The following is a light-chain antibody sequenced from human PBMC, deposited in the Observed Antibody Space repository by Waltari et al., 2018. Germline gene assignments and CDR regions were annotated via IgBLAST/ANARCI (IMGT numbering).Light chain of an antibody. CDR1: SSDVGDYNY. CDR2: DVS. V-gene: IGLV2-14*03. CDR3: SSYTSSSTYVV. J-gene: IGLJ2*01. Sequence: QSALTQPASVSGSPGPSITIPCTGTSSDVGDYNYVSWYQRHPGNAPKLLIFDVSNRPSGVSNRFSGSKSGDTASLTISGLQAEDEADYYCSSYTSSSTYVVFGGGTKLTVL.